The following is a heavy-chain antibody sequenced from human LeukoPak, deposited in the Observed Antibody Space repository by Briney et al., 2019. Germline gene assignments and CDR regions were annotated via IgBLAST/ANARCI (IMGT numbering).Heavy chain of an antibody. J-gene: IGHJ4*02. CDR3: ARDYSTVTTFFDY. CDR1: GFTFSSYS. CDR2: ITSGGTTI. D-gene: IGHD4-17*01. Sequence: GGSLRLSCAASGFTFSSYSMNWVRQAPGKGLEWVSYITSGGTTIYYADSVKGRFTISRDNAKNSLYLQMNSLRAEDTAVYYCARDYSTVTTFFDYWGQGTLVTVSS. V-gene: IGHV3-48*01.